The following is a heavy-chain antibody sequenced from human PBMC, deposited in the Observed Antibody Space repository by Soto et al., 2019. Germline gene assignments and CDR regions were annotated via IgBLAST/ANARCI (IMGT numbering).Heavy chain of an antibody. D-gene: IGHD3-10*01. CDR3: ARTQTPYYYGSGSRGDDAFDI. CDR1: GFTFSSYA. CDR2: ISYDGSNK. V-gene: IGHV3-30-3*01. Sequence: QVQLVESGGGVVQPGRSLRLSCAASGFTFSSYAMHWVRQAPGKGLEWVAVISYDGSNKYYADSVKGRFTISRDNSKNTLYLQMNSLRAEDTAVYYCARTQTPYYYGSGSRGDDAFDIWGQGTMVTVSS. J-gene: IGHJ3*02.